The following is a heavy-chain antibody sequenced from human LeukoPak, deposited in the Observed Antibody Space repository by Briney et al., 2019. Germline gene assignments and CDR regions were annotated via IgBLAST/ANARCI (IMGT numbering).Heavy chain of an antibody. D-gene: IGHD3-10*01. V-gene: IGHV1-18*01. Sequence: GASVKVSCKASGYTFTSYGITWVRQAAGQGLEWMGEISGYNGNTKYAQKLQGRLTLTTDTSTSTAYMDLRSLRSDDTAVYYCASRNYYASGTETGYYFDFWGQGTLVTVSS. J-gene: IGHJ4*02. CDR2: ISGYNGNT. CDR3: ASRNYYASGTETGYYFDF. CDR1: GYTFTSYG.